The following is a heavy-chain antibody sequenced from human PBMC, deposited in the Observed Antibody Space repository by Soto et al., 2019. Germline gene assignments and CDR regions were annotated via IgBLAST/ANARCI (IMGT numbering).Heavy chain of an antibody. CDR1: GFTFSSYA. Sequence: PGGFLRLSCAASGFTFSSYAMSWVRQAPGKGLEWVSSISTSGGSTYYADSVKGRFTISRDNSNNTLYLQMNSLRAEDTAVYYCSLSDRYYGMDVWGLGTTVTVSS. CDR3: SLSDRYYGMDV. V-gene: IGHV3-23*01. CDR2: ISTSGGST. J-gene: IGHJ6*02.